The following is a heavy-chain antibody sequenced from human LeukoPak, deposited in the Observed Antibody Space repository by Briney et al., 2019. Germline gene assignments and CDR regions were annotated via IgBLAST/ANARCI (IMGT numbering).Heavy chain of an antibody. CDR1: GFTFSSYS. D-gene: IGHD5-12*01. J-gene: IGHJ6*03. CDR2: ISSSSTTI. CDR3: ARDGAAVATIINYYMDV. V-gene: IGHV3-48*01. Sequence: GGSLRLSCAASGFTFSSYSMMWVRQAPGKGLEWVSYISSSSTTIHYADSVKGRFTISRDNAKNSVYLQMNSLRAEDTAVYYCARDGAAVATIINYYMDVWGKGTTVTISS.